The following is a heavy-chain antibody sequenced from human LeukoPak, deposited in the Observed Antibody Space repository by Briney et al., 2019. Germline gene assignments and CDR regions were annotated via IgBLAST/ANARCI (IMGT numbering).Heavy chain of an antibody. CDR2: ISSSSSYI. Sequence: GGPLRLSCAASGFTFSSYSMNWVRQAPGKGLEWVSSISSSSSYIYYADSVKGRFTISRDNAKNSLYLQMNSLRAEDTAVYYCATSPGETYYYYGMDVWGQGTTVTVSS. CDR1: GFTFSSYS. V-gene: IGHV3-21*04. J-gene: IGHJ6*02. D-gene: IGHD7-27*01. CDR3: ATSPGETYYYYGMDV.